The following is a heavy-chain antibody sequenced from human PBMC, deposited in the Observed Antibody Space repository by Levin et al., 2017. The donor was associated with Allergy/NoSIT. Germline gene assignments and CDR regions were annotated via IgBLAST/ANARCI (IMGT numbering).Heavy chain of an antibody. Sequence: GESLKISCAASGLTFSNYAMSWVRQVPGRGLEWVSSISDSGITTYYADSVKGRFTISRDNSKNTLYLQMNSLRAEDTAIYYCAKLYFWGRGTLVSVSS. V-gene: IGHV3-23*01. CDR1: GLTFSNYA. CDR3: AKLYF. J-gene: IGHJ2*01. D-gene: IGHD2-15*01. CDR2: ISDSGITT.